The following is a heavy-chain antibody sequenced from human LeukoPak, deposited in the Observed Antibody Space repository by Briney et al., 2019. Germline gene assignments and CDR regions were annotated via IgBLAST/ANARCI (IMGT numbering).Heavy chain of an antibody. CDR2: IIPILGIA. D-gene: IGHD5-24*01. J-gene: IGHJ4*02. CDR1: GGTFSSYA. V-gene: IGHV1-69*04. CDR3: ARDGYSTYSFDY. Sequence: ASVKVSCKASGGTFSSYAISWVRQAPGQGLEWMGRIIPILGIANYAQKFQGRVTITADKSTSTAYMELSSLRSEDTAVYYCARDGYSTYSFDYWGQGTLVTVSS.